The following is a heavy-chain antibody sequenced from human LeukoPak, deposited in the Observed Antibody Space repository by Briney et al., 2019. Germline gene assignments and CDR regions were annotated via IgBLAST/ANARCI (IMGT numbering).Heavy chain of an antibody. CDR2: INPSGGST. CDR3: ARDDLYSGYDWGFDY. J-gene: IGHJ4*02. V-gene: IGHV1-46*01. CDR1: GYTFTSYY. Sequence: GASVKVSCKASGYTFTSYYMHWVRQAPGQGLEWMGIINPSGGSTSYAQKFQGRVTMTRDMSTSTVYMELSSLRSEDTAVYYCARDDLYSGYDWGFDYWGQGTLVTVSS. D-gene: IGHD5-12*01.